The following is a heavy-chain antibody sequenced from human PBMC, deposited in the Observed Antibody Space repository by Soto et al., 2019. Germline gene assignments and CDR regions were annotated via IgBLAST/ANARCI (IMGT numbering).Heavy chain of an antibody. J-gene: IGHJ4*02. Sequence: PGGSLRLSCAASGFTFSSYSMNWVRQAPGKGLEWVSSISSSSSYIYYADSVKGRFTISRDNAKNSLYLQMNSLRAEDTGVFYWARERPGYSYGTDVWGQGTLVTVSS. D-gene: IGHD5-18*01. CDR3: ARERPGYSYGTDV. V-gene: IGHV3-21*01. CDR2: ISSSSSYI. CDR1: GFTFSSYS.